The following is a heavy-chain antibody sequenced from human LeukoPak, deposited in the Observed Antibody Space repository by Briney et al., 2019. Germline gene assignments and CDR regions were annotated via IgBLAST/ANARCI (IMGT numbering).Heavy chain of an antibody. Sequence: PGGSLRLSCAASGFTFSSYGTHWVCQAPGKGLEWVAFIRYDGSNKYYPDSVKGRFTISRDNSKNTLYLQMNSLRAEDTAVYYCAKAGTYCSSTSCSFDYWGQGTLVTVSS. V-gene: IGHV3-30*02. CDR2: IRYDGSNK. D-gene: IGHD2-2*01. CDR1: GFTFSSYG. CDR3: AKAGTYCSSTSCSFDY. J-gene: IGHJ4*02.